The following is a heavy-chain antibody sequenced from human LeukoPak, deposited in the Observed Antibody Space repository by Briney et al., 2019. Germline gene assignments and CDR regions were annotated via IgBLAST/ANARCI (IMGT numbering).Heavy chain of an antibody. Sequence: SETLSLTCAVYGGSFSGYYWSWIRQPPGKGLGWIGEINHSGSTNYNPSLKSRVTISVDTSKNQFSLKLSSVTAADTAVYYCARVGPLWFGELFYYYYYYMDVWGKGTTVTVSS. CDR2: INHSGST. D-gene: IGHD3-10*01. CDR1: GGSFSGYY. J-gene: IGHJ6*03. CDR3: ARVGPLWFGELFYYYYYYMDV. V-gene: IGHV4-34*01.